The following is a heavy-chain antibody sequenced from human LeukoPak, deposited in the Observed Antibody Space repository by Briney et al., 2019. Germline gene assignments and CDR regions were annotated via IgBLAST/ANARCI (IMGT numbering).Heavy chain of an antibody. J-gene: IGHJ6*03. CDR1: GGTFSSYA. D-gene: IGHD1-26*01. CDR2: IIPIFGTA. Sequence: SVKVSCKASGGTFSSYAISWVRQAPGQGLEWMGRIIPIFGTANYAQKFQGRVTITTDESTSTAYMELSSLRSEDTAVCYCARDGGSYWNYYYYYMDVWGKGTTVTVSS. CDR3: ARDGGSYWNYYYYYMDV. V-gene: IGHV1-69*05.